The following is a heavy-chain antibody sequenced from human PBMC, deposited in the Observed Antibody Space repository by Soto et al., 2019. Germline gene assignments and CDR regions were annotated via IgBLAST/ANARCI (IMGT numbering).Heavy chain of an antibody. CDR1: GYTFTSYA. CDR3: AREIAYGRDAFVI. D-gene: IGHD4-17*01. J-gene: IGHJ3*02. CDR2: INAGNGNT. V-gene: IGHV1-3*01. Sequence: ASVKVACKASGYTFTSYAMHWVRQAPGQRLEWMGWINAGNGNTKYSQKFQGRVTITRDTSASTAYMELSSLRSEDTAVYYCAREIAYGRDAFVIWGQGTMVTVS.